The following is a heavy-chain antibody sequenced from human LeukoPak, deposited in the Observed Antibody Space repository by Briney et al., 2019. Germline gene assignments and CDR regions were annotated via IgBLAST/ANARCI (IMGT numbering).Heavy chain of an antibody. CDR3: ARGRAYTQDY. J-gene: IGHJ4*02. V-gene: IGHV3-74*01. D-gene: IGHD4-11*01. CDR1: GFTFSSYW. CDR2: IKIDGSSA. Sequence: GGSLRLSCAASGFTFSSYWMHWVRQAPGKGLVWVSHIKIDGSSATYADFVKGRFTISRDDAKNTLYLQMNSLRAEDTAVYYCARGRAYTQDYWGQGTLVTVSS.